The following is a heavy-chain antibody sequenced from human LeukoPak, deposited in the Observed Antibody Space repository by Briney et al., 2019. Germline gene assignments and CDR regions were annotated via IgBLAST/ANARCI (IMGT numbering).Heavy chain of an antibody. CDR3: ARDQEGFDY. J-gene: IGHJ4*02. Sequence: ASVKVSCKASGYTFTSNYIHWVRQAPGQGLEWMGMIYPRDGSTSYAQKFQGRVTVIRDTSTSTVHMELSGLRSEDTAVYYCARDQEGFDYWGQGTLVTVSS. CDR1: GYTFTSNY. CDR2: IYPRDGST. V-gene: IGHV1-46*01.